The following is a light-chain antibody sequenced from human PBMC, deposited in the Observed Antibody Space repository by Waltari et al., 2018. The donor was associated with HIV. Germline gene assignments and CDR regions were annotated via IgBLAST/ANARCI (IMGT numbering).Light chain of an antibody. CDR1: QSISSY. CDR3: QQCGGSPGT. Sequence: EIVLTQSPGTLSLSPGERATLSCGASQSISSYLAWYQQKPGLAPRLLIYDASNRAPGIPDRFSGSGSGTEFTLTISRLEPEDFAVYYCQQCGGSPGTFGQGTKLEI. V-gene: IGKV3D-20*01. J-gene: IGKJ2*01. CDR2: DAS.